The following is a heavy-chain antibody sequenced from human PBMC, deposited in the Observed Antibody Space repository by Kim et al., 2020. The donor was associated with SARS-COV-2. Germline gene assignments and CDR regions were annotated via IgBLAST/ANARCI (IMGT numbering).Heavy chain of an antibody. CDR3: AKDVSVQDRGDSYYYMDV. J-gene: IGHJ6*03. V-gene: IGHV3-9*01. CDR2: ITWNSIKA. CDR1: GFTFGDYG. D-gene: IGHD3-16*01. Sequence: GGSLRLSCTVSGFTFGDYGMHWVRQRPGKGLEWVSGITWNSIKAGYAESVRGRFTISRDNDKNSLYLQMNSLRPEDTALYYCAKDVSVQDRGDSYYYMDV.